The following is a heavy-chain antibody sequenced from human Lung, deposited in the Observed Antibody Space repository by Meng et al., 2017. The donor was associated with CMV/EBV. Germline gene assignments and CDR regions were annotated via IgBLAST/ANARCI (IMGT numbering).Heavy chain of an antibody. D-gene: IGHD2-15*01. CDR1: GFTVSSDY. V-gene: IGHV3-53*01. CDR2: IYSTGNT. Sequence: GESLKISCAASGFTVSSDYMSWVRQAPGKGLEWVSVIYSTGNTYYADSLKGRFTISRDNSKNTLYLQMNSLQADDTAVYYCARGVAAALFDYWGQGTLVTVSS. J-gene: IGHJ4*02. CDR3: ARGVAAALFDY.